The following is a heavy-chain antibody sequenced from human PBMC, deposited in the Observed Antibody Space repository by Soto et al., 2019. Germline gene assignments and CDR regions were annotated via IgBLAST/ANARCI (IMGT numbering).Heavy chain of an antibody. CDR1: GYTFTGYY. Sequence: GASVKVSCKASGYTFTGYYIHWVREALGQGLEWMGWINPQTGGTSYAQKFQGRVTLSRDTSINTAYLELSRLTFDDAAVYFCARERYQVISDGMDVWGQGTTVTVSS. V-gene: IGHV1-2*02. J-gene: IGHJ6*02. D-gene: IGHD2-2*01. CDR3: ARERYQVISDGMDV. CDR2: INPQTGGT.